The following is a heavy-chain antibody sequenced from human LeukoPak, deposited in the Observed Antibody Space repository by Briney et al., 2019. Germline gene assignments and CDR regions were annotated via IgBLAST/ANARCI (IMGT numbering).Heavy chain of an antibody. CDR3: AGDRGITVTKDFDY. CDR2: YDPEEGGI. D-gene: IGHD4-17*01. V-gene: IGHV1-24*01. Sequence: ASVKVSCKVSGSTLAESSIHWLRQAPGKGLEWMGGYDPEEGGIIYAQKFLDRVTMTEDTSTTTAYMEVSSLRSEDTAVYFCAGDRGITVTKDFDYWGQGTLVTVSS. CDR1: GSTLAESS. J-gene: IGHJ4*02.